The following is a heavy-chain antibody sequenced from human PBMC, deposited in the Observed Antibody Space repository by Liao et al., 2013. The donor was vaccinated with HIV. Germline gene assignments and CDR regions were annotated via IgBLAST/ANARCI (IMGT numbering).Heavy chain of an antibody. CDR3: ARAGGYYDFWSGSRTHGTFHI. Sequence: QVQLQESGPGLVRPSETLSLTCTISNGSISTYYWHWIRQPPGKGLEWIGYFYHTGSSNYNPSLKSRVTISVDTSKNQFSLKLSSLTAADTAIYYCARAGGYYDFWSGSRTHGTFHIWGQGTMVSVSS. CDR1: NGSISTYY. J-gene: IGHJ3*02. D-gene: IGHD3-3*01. CDR2: FYHTGSS. V-gene: IGHV4-59*12.